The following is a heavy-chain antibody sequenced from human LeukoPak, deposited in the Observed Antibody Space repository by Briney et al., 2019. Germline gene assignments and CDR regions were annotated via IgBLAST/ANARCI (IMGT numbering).Heavy chain of an antibody. CDR1: GGTFSSYA. V-gene: IGHV1-46*03. CDR2: INPSGGST. D-gene: IGHD7-27*01. CDR3: ARNWGSGFDY. Sequence: ASVKVSCKASGGTFSSYAISWVRQAPGQGLEWMGMINPSGGSTSYAQTFQGRVTMTRDTSTSTVYMELSSLRSDDTAVYYCARNWGSGFDYWGQGTLVTVSS. J-gene: IGHJ4*02.